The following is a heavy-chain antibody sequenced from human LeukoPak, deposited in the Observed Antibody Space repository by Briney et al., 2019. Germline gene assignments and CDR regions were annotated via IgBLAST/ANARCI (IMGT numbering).Heavy chain of an antibody. J-gene: IGHJ5*02. V-gene: IGHV4-30-2*01. D-gene: IGHD7-27*01. CDR3: ARGGANWGNNWFDP. Sequence: PSETLSLTCTVSGGSISSVDYYWSWIRQPPGEGLEWIGYIYHSGSTYYNPSLKSRITMSVDRSKNQFSLKLSSVTAADTAVYYCARGGANWGNNWFDPWGQGTLVTVSS. CDR1: GGSISSVDYY. CDR2: IYHSGST.